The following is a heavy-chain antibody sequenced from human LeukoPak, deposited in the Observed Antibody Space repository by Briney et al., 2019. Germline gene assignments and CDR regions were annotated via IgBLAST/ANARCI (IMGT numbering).Heavy chain of an antibody. D-gene: IGHD2/OR15-2a*01. J-gene: IGHJ4*02. CDR3: ARDWFHAIDY. CDR2: ISISSNYK. Sequence: GGSLRLSCAASGFTFSRYSMNWVRQAPGKGLEWVSSISISSNYKYYPDSLKGRFTISRDNAKNSLYLQMNSLRAEDTAVYYCARDWFHAIDYWGQGTLVTVPS. V-gene: IGHV3-21*01. CDR1: GFTFSRYS.